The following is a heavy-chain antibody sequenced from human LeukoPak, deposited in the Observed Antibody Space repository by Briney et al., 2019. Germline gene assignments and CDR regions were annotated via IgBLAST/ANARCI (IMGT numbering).Heavy chain of an antibody. Sequence: GGSLRLSCTASGFTFGDYAMSWFRQAPGKGLEWVGFIRSKAYGGTTEYAASVKGRFTISRDDPKSIAYLQMNSLKTEDTAVYYCTRQQLANYYYYMDVWVKGTTVTVSS. CDR1: GFTFGDYA. D-gene: IGHD6-13*01. J-gene: IGHJ6*03. CDR3: TRQQLANYYYYMDV. CDR2: IRSKAYGGTT. V-gene: IGHV3-49*03.